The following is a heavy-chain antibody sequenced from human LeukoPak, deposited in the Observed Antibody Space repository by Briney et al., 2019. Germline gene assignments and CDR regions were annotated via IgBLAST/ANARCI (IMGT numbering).Heavy chain of an antibody. D-gene: IGHD2-15*01. CDR2: ITSDGSAT. CDR1: GFTFTMYW. J-gene: IGHJ2*01. Sequence: GGSLRLSCAVSGFTFTMYWMHWVRQGPGKGLEWVSRITSDGSATGYADSVKGRFTISRDSAKNTLYLQMNSLRAKDTAVYYCARDASPGYFDLWGRGTLLIVSS. CDR3: ARDASPGYFDL. V-gene: IGHV3-74*01.